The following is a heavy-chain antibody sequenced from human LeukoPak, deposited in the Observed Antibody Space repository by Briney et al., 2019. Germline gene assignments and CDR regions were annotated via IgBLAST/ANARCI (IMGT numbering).Heavy chain of an antibody. D-gene: IGHD3-22*01. J-gene: IGHJ3*01. Sequence: PGGSLRLSCAASGFSFSTYSMSWVRQAPGKGLEWVSAITRSSSSIYYEDSVKGRFTISRDNAKKSVYLQMNSLRAEDTAVYYCVSELYFSDSSGLWGPGTMVTVSS. CDR3: VSELYFSDSSGL. CDR2: ITRSSSSI. CDR1: GFSFSTYS. V-gene: IGHV3-21*03.